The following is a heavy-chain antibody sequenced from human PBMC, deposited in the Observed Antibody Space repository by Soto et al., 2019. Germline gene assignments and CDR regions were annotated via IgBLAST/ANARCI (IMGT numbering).Heavy chain of an antibody. D-gene: IGHD3-10*01. V-gene: IGHV2-5*02. J-gene: IGHJ4*02. CDR2: IYWDDNK. CDR3: AHRRGFGELLY. Sequence: QITLKESGPTLVKPTQTLTLTCTFSGFSLSTSGVGVGWIRQPPGKALEWLALIYWDDNKRFRPSLKSRLTITKDTSKNQVVLTMTNMDPVDTATYYCAHRRGFGELLYWGQGTQVTVSS. CDR1: GFSLSTSGVG.